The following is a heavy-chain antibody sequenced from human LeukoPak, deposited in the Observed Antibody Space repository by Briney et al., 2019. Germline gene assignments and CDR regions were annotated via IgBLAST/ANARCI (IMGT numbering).Heavy chain of an antibody. Sequence: GGSLRLSCVASGFTFNNYGMHWVRQAPGKGLDWVSFIRYDGTKTYYADSVKGRFTISRDNSRNTLYLQMDSLSAEDTAVYYCVKVDTWGQGTLVTVSS. CDR3: VKVDT. J-gene: IGHJ4*02. CDR2: IRYDGTKT. CDR1: GFTFNNYG. V-gene: IGHV3-30*02. D-gene: IGHD3-22*01.